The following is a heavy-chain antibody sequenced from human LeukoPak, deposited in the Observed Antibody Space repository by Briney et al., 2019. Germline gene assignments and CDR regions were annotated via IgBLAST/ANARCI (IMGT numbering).Heavy chain of an antibody. V-gene: IGHV3-15*01. J-gene: IGHJ4*02. Sequence: PGGSLRLSCAGSGFTFSTARLTWVRQTPGKGLEWVGHIKSRNDGGTTDYAAPVTGRFTISRDDSKNTVYLQMNSLKTEDTAVYYCATANTYYDYVWGSARYIYWGQGTLVTVSS. CDR3: ATANTYYDYVWGSARYIY. CDR2: IKSRNDGGTT. CDR1: GFTFSTAR. D-gene: IGHD3-16*02.